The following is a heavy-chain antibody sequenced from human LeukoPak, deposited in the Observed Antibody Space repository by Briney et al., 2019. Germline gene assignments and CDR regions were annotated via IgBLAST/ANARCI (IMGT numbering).Heavy chain of an antibody. CDR3: ARGGTQTPYWYFDF. J-gene: IGHJ2*01. CDR2: IYHSGST. V-gene: IGHV4-30-2*01. D-gene: IGHD1-26*01. Sequence: SETLSLTCAVSGGSISSGGYSWSWIRQPPGKGLEWIGYIYHSGSTYYNPSLKSRVTISVDTSKNQFSLRLSSVTAADTAVYYCARGGTQTPYWYFDFWGRGMLVNVSS. CDR1: GGSISSGGYS.